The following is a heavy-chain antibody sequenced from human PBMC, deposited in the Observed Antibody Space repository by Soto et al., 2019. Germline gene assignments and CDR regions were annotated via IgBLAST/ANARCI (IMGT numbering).Heavy chain of an antibody. CDR1: GYTFTGYY. D-gene: IGHD4-17*01. CDR3: ARDGQYGDYGYYFDY. J-gene: IGHJ4*02. V-gene: IGHV1-2*02. Sequence: AAVKVSCKASGYTFTGYYIHWVRQAPGQGLEWMGWISPNSGNTNYAQNFQGRVTMTRDTSVTTAYMELSRLRSDDTAMYYCARDGQYGDYGYYFDYWGQGTLVTVSS. CDR2: ISPNSGNT.